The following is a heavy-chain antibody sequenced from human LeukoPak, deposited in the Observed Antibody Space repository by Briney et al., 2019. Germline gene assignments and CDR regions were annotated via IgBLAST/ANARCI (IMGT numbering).Heavy chain of an antibody. CDR1: GFTFSNAW. CDR3: TTAHDILTGYFSHSS. J-gene: IGHJ5*02. D-gene: IGHD3-9*01. Sequence: GGSLRLSCAAYGFTFSNAWMSWVRQAPGKGLEWVGRIKRKTDGGTTDYAAPVKGRFTISRDDSKNTLYLQMNSLKTEDTAVYYCTTAHDILTGYFSHSSWGQGTLVTVSS. CDR2: IKRKTDGGTT. V-gene: IGHV3-15*01.